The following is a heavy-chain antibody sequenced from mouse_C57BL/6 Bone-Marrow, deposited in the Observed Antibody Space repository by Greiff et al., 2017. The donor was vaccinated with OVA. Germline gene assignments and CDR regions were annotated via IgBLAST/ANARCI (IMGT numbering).Heavy chain of an antibody. J-gene: IGHJ2*01. V-gene: IGHV1-5*01. CDR2: IYPGNSDT. CDR3: ARGGVFDY. Sequence: EVQLQQSGTVLARPGASVKMSCKTSGYTFTSYWMHWVKQRPGQGLEWIGAIYPGNSDTSYNQKFKGKAKRTAVTSASTAYMKLSSLTNEDSAVYYCARGGVFDYWGQGTTLTVSS. CDR1: GYTFTSYW.